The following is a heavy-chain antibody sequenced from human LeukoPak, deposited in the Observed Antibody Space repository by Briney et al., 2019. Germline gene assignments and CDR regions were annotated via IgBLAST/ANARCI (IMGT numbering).Heavy chain of an antibody. CDR1: GFTFSSYR. CDR3: AREAPSGGFDP. Sequence: GGSLRLSCAASGFTFSSYRMNWVRQAAGKGLEWVSSISSSSSYIYYADSVKGRFTISRDNAKNSLYLQMNSLRAEDTAVYYCAREAPSGGFDPWGQGTLVTVSS. J-gene: IGHJ5*02. CDR2: ISSSSSYI. V-gene: IGHV3-21*01.